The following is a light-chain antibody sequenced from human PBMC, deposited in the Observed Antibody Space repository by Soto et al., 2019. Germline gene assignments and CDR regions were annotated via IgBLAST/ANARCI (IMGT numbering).Light chain of an antibody. V-gene: IGKV3-20*01. CDR3: QQYDSSPLT. Sequence: EIVLTQSPGTLSLSPRERATLSCRASQSVGSSYLAWYQQRPGQAPRLLIYGASSRATGIPDRFGGSGSGTDFTLTISRLEPEDFAVYYCQQYDSSPLTFGGGTKVEIK. CDR2: GAS. J-gene: IGKJ4*01. CDR1: QSVGSSY.